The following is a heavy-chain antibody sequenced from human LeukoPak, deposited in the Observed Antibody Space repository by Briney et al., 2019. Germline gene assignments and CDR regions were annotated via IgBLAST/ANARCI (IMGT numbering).Heavy chain of an antibody. CDR1: GFTFSSYE. J-gene: IGHJ4*02. CDR2: ISSSGSTI. Sequence: PGGSLRLSCAASGFTFSSYEMNWVRQAPGKGLEWVSYISSSGSTIYYADSVKGRFTISRGNAKNSLYLQMNGLRAGDTAVYYCARDRNYYDSSGYYYPYYFDYWGQGTLVTVSS. V-gene: IGHV3-48*03. D-gene: IGHD3-22*01. CDR3: ARDRNYYDSSGYYYPYYFDY.